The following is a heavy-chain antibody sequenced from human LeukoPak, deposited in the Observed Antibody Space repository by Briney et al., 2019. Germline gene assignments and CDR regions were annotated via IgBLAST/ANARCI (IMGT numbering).Heavy chain of an antibody. CDR3: ARDPDHYLPSAFDY. CDR1: GYTFTSNY. Sequence: GASVKVSCKASGYTFTSNYIHWVRQAPGQGLEWMGWISAYNGNTNYAQKLQGRVTMTTDTSTSTAYMELRSLRSDDTAVYYCARDPDHYLPSAFDYWGQGTLVTVSS. CDR2: ISAYNGNT. J-gene: IGHJ4*02. D-gene: IGHD1-26*01. V-gene: IGHV1-18*04.